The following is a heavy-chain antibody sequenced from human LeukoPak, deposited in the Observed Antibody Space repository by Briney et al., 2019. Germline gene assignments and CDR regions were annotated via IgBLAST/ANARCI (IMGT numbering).Heavy chain of an antibody. V-gene: IGHV1-46*01. CDR2: INPGGDNT. CDR1: GYTFTGYY. J-gene: IGHJ3*02. CDR3: ARIRDGYNDAYDI. D-gene: IGHD5-24*01. Sequence: ASVKVSCKASGYTFTGYYMYWVRQAPGQGLEWMGLINPGGDNTDYAQNFQGRVTMTRDTSTSTVYMGLSSLRPEDTAVYYCARIRDGYNDAYDIWGQGTMVTVSS.